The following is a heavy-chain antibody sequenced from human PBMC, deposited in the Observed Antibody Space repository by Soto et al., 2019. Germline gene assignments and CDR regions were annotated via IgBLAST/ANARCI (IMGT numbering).Heavy chain of an antibody. CDR2: ISAYNGNT. D-gene: IGHD3-22*01. CDR3: ARVGVGNYYDRYGMDV. V-gene: IGHV1-18*01. J-gene: IGHJ6*02. Sequence: ASVKVSCKASGYTFTSYGISWVRQAPGQGLEWMGWISAYNGNTNYAQKLQGRVTMTTDTSTSTAYMELRSLRSEDTAVYYCARVGVGNYYDRYGMDVWGQGTTVTVSS. CDR1: GYTFTSYG.